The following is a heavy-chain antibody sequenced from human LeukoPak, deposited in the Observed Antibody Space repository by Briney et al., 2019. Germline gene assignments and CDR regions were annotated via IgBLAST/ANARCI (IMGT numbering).Heavy chain of an antibody. V-gene: IGHV1-69*05. Sequence: ASVKVSCKASGGTFSSYAISWVRQAPGQGLEWMGGIIPIFGTANYAQKFQGGVTITTDESTSTAYMELSSLRSEDTAVYYCARATLGYCSSASCAYDAFDIWGQGTMVTVSS. CDR1: GGTFSSYA. CDR2: IIPIFGTA. J-gene: IGHJ3*02. CDR3: ARATLGYCSSASCAYDAFDI. D-gene: IGHD2-2*01.